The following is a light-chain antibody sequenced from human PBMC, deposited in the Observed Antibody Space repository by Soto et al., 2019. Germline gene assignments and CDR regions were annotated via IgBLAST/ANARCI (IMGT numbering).Light chain of an antibody. CDR3: QQYNSWPPIT. J-gene: IGKJ5*01. CDR2: GAA. V-gene: IGKV3-15*01. CDR1: QSVSSD. Sequence: EIVMTQSPATLSVSPGDRATLSCRASQSVSSDLAWYQQKPGQAPRLLMFGAAIRATGIPARFSGSGSGTEFTLTISSLHSEDFAVYYCQQYNSWPPITFGEGARLEIK.